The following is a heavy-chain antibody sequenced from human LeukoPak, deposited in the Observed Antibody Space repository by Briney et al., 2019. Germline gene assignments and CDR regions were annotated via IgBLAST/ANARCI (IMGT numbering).Heavy chain of an antibody. CDR2: IYYSGSS. V-gene: IGHV4-39*01. D-gene: IGHD3-22*01. J-gene: IGHJ4*02. CDR3: ARLFHYYDSSAYPTFDY. Sequence: SETLSLTCTVSGGSISSSSHYWCWIRQPPGKGLEWIGSIYYSGSSYYNPSLKSRVTISLDTSKNQFSLKLSSVTAADTAVYYCARLFHYYDSSAYPTFDYWGQGTLVTVSS. CDR1: GGSISSSSHY.